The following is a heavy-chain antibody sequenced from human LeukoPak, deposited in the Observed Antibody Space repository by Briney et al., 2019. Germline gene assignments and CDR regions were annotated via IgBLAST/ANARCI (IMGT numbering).Heavy chain of an antibody. CDR2: INPNSGGT. D-gene: IGHD3-9*01. CDR1: GYTFTGYY. Sequence: ASVKVSCKASGYTFTGYYMHWVRQAPGQGLEWMGWINPNSGGTNYAQKFQGRVTMTRDTSISTAYMELSRLRSDDTAVYYCARVNRYRDILTGYYYYYMDVWGKGTTVTVSS. V-gene: IGHV1-2*02. CDR3: ARVNRYRDILTGYYYYYMDV. J-gene: IGHJ6*03.